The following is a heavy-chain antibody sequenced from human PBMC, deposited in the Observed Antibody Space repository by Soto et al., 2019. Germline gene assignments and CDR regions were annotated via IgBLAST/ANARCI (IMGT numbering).Heavy chain of an antibody. D-gene: IGHD5-18*01. J-gene: IGHJ4*02. CDR2: ISAYNGNT. Sequence: QVQLVQSGAEVKKPGASVKVSCKASGYTFTSYGISWVRQAPGQGLEWMGWISAYNGNTNYAQKLQGRVTMTTDTSTSTAYMELRSLRSDDTAVYYCARDSRGTGEVDTAMVFDYWGQGTLVTVSS. V-gene: IGHV1-18*01. CDR1: GYTFTSYG. CDR3: ARDSRGTGEVDTAMVFDY.